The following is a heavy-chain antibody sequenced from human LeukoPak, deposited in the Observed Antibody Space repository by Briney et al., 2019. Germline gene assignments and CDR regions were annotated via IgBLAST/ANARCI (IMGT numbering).Heavy chain of an antibody. V-gene: IGHV4-59*08. J-gene: IGHJ4*02. D-gene: IGHD3-22*01. CDR2: IYYTGST. CDR1: GGSISSYY. Sequence: SETLSLTCTVSGGSISSYYWSWIRQPPGRGLEWIAYIYYTGSTNYNPSLKSRVTISVDTSKHKFSLKLSSVTAADTAVYHCARLVYDSRGYYFDYWGQGTLVTVSS. CDR3: ARLVYDSRGYYFDY.